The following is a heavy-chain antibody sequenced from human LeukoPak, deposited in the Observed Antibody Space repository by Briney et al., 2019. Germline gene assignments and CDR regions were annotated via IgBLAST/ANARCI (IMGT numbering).Heavy chain of an antibody. Sequence: PSETLSLTCTVSGGSISSYYWSWIRQPPGKGLEWIGYIYYSGSTNYNPSLKSRVTISVDTSKNQFSLKLSSVTAADTAVYYCARVPITDYSGYDSAHDAFDIWGQGTMVTVSS. CDR1: GGSISSYY. D-gene: IGHD5-12*01. CDR3: ARVPITDYSGYDSAHDAFDI. J-gene: IGHJ3*02. V-gene: IGHV4-59*01. CDR2: IYYSGST.